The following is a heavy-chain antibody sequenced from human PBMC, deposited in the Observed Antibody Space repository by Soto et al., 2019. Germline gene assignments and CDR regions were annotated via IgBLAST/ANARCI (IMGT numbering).Heavy chain of an antibody. D-gene: IGHD1-20*01. CDR1: GGSFRNYY. Sequence: SETLSLTCGVYGGSFRNYYWIWVRQPPGKGLEWIGSVFYTGFTYYNPSLESRVSVSVDTSKNQFSLKVSGVSAADTAVYYCATSQKGYNWNYFDHWGQGALVTAPQ. J-gene: IGHJ4*02. CDR3: ATSQKGYNWNYFDH. V-gene: IGHV4-59*04. CDR2: VFYTGFT.